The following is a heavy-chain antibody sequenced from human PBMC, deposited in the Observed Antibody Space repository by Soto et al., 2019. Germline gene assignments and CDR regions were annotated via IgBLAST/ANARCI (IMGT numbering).Heavy chain of an antibody. D-gene: IGHD5-12*01. CDR1: GGSFSSYY. CDR2: INHSGST. Sequence: ETLSLTCDVYGGSFSSYYWNWIRQPPGKGLEWLGEINHSGSTNYNPSLESRVTISLDTSKTQFSLKLTSVTAADTAVYYCARGEGRLVGTWFDPCGQGTLVTVS. V-gene: IGHV4-34*01. J-gene: IGHJ5*02. CDR3: ARGEGRLVGTWFDP.